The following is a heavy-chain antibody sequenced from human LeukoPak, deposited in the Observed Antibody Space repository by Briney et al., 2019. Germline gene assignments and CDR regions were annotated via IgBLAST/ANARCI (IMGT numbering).Heavy chain of an antibody. CDR1: GGSIITYS. Sequence: SETLSLTCTVSGGSIITYSWSWIRQPPGKGLEWVGHISYSGGTKYNPSLQSRVTISIDTSKNQFSLNLSSVTAADTAVYYCARRVIMSATGVPDTWLDPWGQGILVTVSS. D-gene: IGHD2-8*02. CDR3: ARRVIMSATGVPDTWLDP. V-gene: IGHV4-59*08. J-gene: IGHJ5*02. CDR2: ISYSGGT.